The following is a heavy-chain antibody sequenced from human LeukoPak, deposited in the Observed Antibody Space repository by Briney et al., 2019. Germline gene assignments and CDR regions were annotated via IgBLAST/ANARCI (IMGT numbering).Heavy chain of an antibody. Sequence: SGGCLRLSCAASGFTFSSYAMHWVRQAPGKGLGWVAVILYDGSNKYYAASLKGRITISRDNARRSLFLNMTSLRAEDTAVYYCARRASTERGHSYGLDYWGQGTLVTVSS. V-gene: IGHV3-30*04. CDR3: ARRASTERGHSYGLDY. D-gene: IGHD5-18*01. J-gene: IGHJ4*02. CDR2: ILYDGSNK. CDR1: GFTFSSYA.